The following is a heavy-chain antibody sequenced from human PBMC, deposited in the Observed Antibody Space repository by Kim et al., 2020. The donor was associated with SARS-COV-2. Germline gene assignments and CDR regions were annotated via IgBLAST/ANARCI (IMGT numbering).Heavy chain of an antibody. V-gene: IGHV4-61*02. CDR2: IYTSGST. J-gene: IGHJ4*02. D-gene: IGHD3-16*01. CDR1: GGSISSGSYY. CDR3: AREGGVADYFDY. Sequence: SETLSLTCTVSGGSISSGSYYWSWIRQPAGKGLEWIGRIYTSGSTNYNPSLKSRVTISVDTSKNQFSLKLSSVTAADTAVYYCAREGGVADYFDYWGQGTLVTVSS.